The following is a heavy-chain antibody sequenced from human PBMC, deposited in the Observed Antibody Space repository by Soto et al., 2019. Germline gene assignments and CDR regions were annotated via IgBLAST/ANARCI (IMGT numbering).Heavy chain of an antibody. CDR1: GGSISSSSYY. CDR3: ARQGPKYYYDSSGYYEGRVYYFDY. CDR2: IYYSGST. V-gene: IGHV4-39*01. D-gene: IGHD3-22*01. Sequence: SETLSLTCTVSGGSISSSSYYWGWIRQPPGKGLEWIGSIYYSGSTYYNPSLKSRVTISVDTSKNQFSLKLSSVTAADTAVYYCARQGPKYYYDSSGYYEGRVYYFDYWGQGTLVTVSS. J-gene: IGHJ4*02.